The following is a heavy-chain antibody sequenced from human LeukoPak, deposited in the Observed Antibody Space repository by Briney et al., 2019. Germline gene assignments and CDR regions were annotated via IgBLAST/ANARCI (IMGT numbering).Heavy chain of an antibody. Sequence: SETLSLTCAVSGGSISSSNWWRWVRQPPGKGLEWIGEIYHSGSTNYNPSLKSRVTISVDKSKNQFSLKLSSVTAADTAVYYCARAPLDIVVVVAARGYFDYWGQGTLVTVSS. J-gene: IGHJ4*02. CDR3: ARAPLDIVVVVAARGYFDY. CDR2: IYHSGST. CDR1: GGSISSSNW. V-gene: IGHV4-4*02. D-gene: IGHD2-15*01.